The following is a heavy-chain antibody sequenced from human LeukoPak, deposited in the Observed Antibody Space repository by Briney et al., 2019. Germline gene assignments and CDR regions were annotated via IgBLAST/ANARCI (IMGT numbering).Heavy chain of an antibody. CDR3: ARESKSYDGSGYHHDC. V-gene: IGHV4-4*07. D-gene: IGHD3-22*01. CDR2: IYTSGTT. CDR1: GDSIRNYY. Sequence: SETLSPTRSVSGDSIRNYYWSWIRQPAGKGLEWIGRIYTSGTTDYNPSLKSRLTMSIDTSRNYFSLKLTSVTAADTAVYYCARESKSYDGSGYHHDCWGQGALVTVSS. J-gene: IGHJ4*02.